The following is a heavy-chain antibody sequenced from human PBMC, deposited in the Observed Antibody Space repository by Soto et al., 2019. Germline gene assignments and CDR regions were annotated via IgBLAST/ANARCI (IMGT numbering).Heavy chain of an antibody. CDR1: GYSLTSHW. J-gene: IGHJ6*02. D-gene: IGHD6-13*01. CDR2: IDPSDSYT. CDR3: ARIAAAYYYYYGMDV. Sequence: EFLKISCKGAGYSLTSHWISWVRQIPGKGLEWMGRIDPSDSYTNYSPSFQGHVTISADKSISTAYLQWSSLKASDTAMYYCARIAAAYYYYYGMDVWGQGTTVTVSS. V-gene: IGHV5-10-1*01.